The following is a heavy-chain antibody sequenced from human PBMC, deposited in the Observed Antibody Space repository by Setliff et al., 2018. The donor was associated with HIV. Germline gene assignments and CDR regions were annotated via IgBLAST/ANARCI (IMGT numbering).Heavy chain of an antibody. V-gene: IGHV4-59*12. J-gene: IGHJ1*01. CDR3: ARSGSYVGPIQH. CDR2: SYYSGST. Sequence: PSETLSLTCTVSGGSISSYYWSWIRQPPGKGPEWIGYSYYSGSTNYNPSLKSLVTITVDTSKNQFSLKLTSVTAADTAVYYCARSGSYVGPIQHWGQGTLVTVSS. D-gene: IGHD3-10*02. CDR1: GGSISSYY.